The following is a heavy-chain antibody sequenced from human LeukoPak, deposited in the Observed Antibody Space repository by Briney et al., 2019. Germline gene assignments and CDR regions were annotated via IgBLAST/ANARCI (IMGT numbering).Heavy chain of an antibody. V-gene: IGHV1-69*13. Sequence: ASVKVSCKASGGTFSSYAISWVRQAPGQGLEWMGGIIPIFGTANYAQKFQGRVTITADESTSTAYMEPSSLRSEDTAVYYCARDPTREKNWFDPWGQGTLVTVSS. J-gene: IGHJ5*02. CDR3: ARDPTREKNWFDP. CDR2: IIPIFGTA. CDR1: GGTFSSYA.